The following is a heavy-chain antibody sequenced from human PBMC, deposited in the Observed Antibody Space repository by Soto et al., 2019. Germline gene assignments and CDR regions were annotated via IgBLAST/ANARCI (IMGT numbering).Heavy chain of an antibody. CDR2: ISPYNGNR. CDR3: ARERSSVTGRGGFGP. J-gene: IGHJ5*02. V-gene: IGHV1-18*01. CDR1: GYTFRSYG. Sequence: QVPLVQSESEVKKPGASVKVSCRASGYTFRSYGIAWVRRAPGQGLEWVGWISPYNGNRDYAQNFQGRVTLTIDTSTTTDYMDLTGLRPDDTAVYYCARERSSVTGRGGFGPWGQGTLVTVSS. D-gene: IGHD2-2*01.